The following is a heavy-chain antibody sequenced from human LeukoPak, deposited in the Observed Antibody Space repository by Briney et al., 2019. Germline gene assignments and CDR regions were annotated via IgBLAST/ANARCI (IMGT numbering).Heavy chain of an antibody. CDR2: ISGSGGTT. V-gene: IGHV3-23*01. CDR3: AKEYSGYDFDY. CDR1: GFTLRSYE. Sequence: GGSLRLSCAASGFTLRSYEMSWVRQAPGKGLEWVSGISGSGGTTYYADSVRGRFTISRDNSKNTLYPQMNSLRAEDTAVYYCAKEYSGYDFDYWGQGTLVTVSS. J-gene: IGHJ4*02. D-gene: IGHD5-12*01.